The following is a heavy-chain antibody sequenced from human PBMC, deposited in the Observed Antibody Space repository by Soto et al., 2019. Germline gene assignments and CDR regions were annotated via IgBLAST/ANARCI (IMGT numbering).Heavy chain of an antibody. CDR3: ASLLTTVTTDYYYGMDV. D-gene: IGHD4-17*01. V-gene: IGHV5-10-1*01. J-gene: IGHJ6*02. CDR1: GYSFTSYW. CDR2: IDPSDSYT. Sequence: GESLKISCKGSGYSFTSYWISWVRQMPGKGLEWMGRIDPSDSYTNYSPSFQGLVTISADKSISTAYLQWSSLKASDTAMYYCASLLTTVTTDYYYGMDVWGQGTTVTVSS.